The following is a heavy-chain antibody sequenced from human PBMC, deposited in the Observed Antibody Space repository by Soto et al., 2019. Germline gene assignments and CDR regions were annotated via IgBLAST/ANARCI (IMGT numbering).Heavy chain of an antibody. D-gene: IGHD3-3*01. CDR2: IYPSDSDT. V-gene: IGHV5-51*01. J-gene: IGHJ4*02. CDR3: ARGGVSTRTFDY. CDR1: GYTFNPYW. Sequence: GESLNISCKGSGYTFNPYWIAWVRPMPGKGLELMGIIYPSDSDTRYRPSFQGQVTISADKSISSAYLQWSSLRASDTAMYYCARGGVSTRTFDYWGQGTPVTVSS.